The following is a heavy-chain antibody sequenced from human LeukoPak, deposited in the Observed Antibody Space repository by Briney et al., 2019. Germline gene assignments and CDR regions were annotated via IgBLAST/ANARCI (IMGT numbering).Heavy chain of an antibody. Sequence: PSETLSLTCTVSGGSISSYYWSWIRQPPGKGLEWIGYIYYSGSTSYNPSLKSRVTISVDTSKNQFSLKLSSVTAADTAVYYCATSSSWAYFDYWGQGTLVTVSS. D-gene: IGHD6-13*01. V-gene: IGHV4-59*01. CDR3: ATSSSWAYFDY. CDR1: GGSISSYY. J-gene: IGHJ4*02. CDR2: IYYSGST.